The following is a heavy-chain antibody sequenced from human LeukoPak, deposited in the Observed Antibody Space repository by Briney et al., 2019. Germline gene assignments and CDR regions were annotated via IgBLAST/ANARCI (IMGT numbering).Heavy chain of an antibody. CDR3: ARCPSYDPHRMYV. V-gene: IGHV4-59*01. CDR2: IYYSGST. J-gene: IGHJ6*02. Sequence: SETLSLTCTVSGGSISTYYWSWIRQSPGKGLECIGYIYYSGSTNYNPSLKSRVTISVDTSKNQFSLKLSSVTAADTAVYYCARCPSYDPHRMYVWGQGTTVTVSS. CDR1: GGSISTYY. D-gene: IGHD3-22*01.